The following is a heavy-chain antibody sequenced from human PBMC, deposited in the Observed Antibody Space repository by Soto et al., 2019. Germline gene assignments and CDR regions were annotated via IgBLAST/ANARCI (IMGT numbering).Heavy chain of an antibody. J-gene: IGHJ4*02. D-gene: IGHD3-16*01. V-gene: IGHV3-33*01. CDR2: IWYDGSNK. CDR1: GFTFNTYG. Sequence: QVQLVESGGGVVQPGRSLRLSCVASGFTFNTYGMHWVRQAPGKGLEWVAVIWYDGSNKYYGDSVKGRFTISRDNSKDMLYLQMNSLRAEDTAVYYCARAVGPFDYWGQGTLVTVSS. CDR3: ARAVGPFDY.